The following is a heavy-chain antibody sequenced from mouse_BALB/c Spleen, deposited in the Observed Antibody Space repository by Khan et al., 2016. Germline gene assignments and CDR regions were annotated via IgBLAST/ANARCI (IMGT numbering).Heavy chain of an antibody. CDR3: VSYGRGAMDY. CDR1: GFTFNTYA. CDR2: IRSKSNNYAT. J-gene: IGHJ4*01. Sequence: EVQLVESGGGLVQPKGSLKLSCAASGFTFNTYAMNWVRQAPGKGLEWVARIRSKSNNYATYYADSVKDRFTISRDDSQRMFYLQMNNLKTEDTAMYYGVSYGRGAMDYWGQGTSVTVSS. D-gene: IGHD2-1*01. V-gene: IGHV10-1*02.